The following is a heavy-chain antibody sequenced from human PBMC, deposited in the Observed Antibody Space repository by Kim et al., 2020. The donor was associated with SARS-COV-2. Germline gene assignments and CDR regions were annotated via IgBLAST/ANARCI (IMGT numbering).Heavy chain of an antibody. CDR1: GFTLDFYA. CDR3: ARVRTSFYGDMVL. D-gene: IGHD2-21*02. J-gene: IGHJ4*02. CDR2: IWYDGNYK. V-gene: IGHV3-33*01. Sequence: GGSLRLSCEASGFTLDFYAMHWVRQAPGRGLEWLAFIWYDGNYKYYADSVKGRFTLSKDISKNTVDLQMNRLRPEDTAVYFCARVRTSFYGDMVLWGRGIEVRVPS.